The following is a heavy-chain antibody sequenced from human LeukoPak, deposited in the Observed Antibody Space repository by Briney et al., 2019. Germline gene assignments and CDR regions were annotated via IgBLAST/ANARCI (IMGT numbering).Heavy chain of an antibody. J-gene: IGHJ3*02. V-gene: IGHV4-30-4*01. CDR1: GGSISSGDYY. CDR3: AMEYYDILAGAFDI. Sequence: SETLSLTCTVSGGSISSGDYYWSWIRQPPGKGLEWIGYIYYSGSTYYNPSLKSRVTISVDTSKNQFSLKLSSVTAVDTAVYYCAMEYYDILAGAFDIWGQGTMVTVSS. CDR2: IYYSGST. D-gene: IGHD3-9*01.